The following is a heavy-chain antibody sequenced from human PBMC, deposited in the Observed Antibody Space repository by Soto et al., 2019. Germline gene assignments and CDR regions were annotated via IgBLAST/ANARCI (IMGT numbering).Heavy chain of an antibody. CDR3: AREPYGDYSGY. V-gene: IGHV1-69*08. Sequence: QVQLVQSGAEVKKPGSSVKVSCKASGGTFSSYSINWVRQAPGQGLEWMGRITPILGIANYAQKFQGRVTIPEDKSTSTAYMEISSLRSEDTAVYYCAREPYGDYSGYWGQGTLVTVS. D-gene: IGHD4-17*01. CDR2: ITPILGIA. J-gene: IGHJ4*02. CDR1: GGTFSSYS.